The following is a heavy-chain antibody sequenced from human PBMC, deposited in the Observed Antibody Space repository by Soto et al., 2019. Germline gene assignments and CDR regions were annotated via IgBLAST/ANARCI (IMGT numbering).Heavy chain of an antibody. V-gene: IGHV3-30-3*01. CDR2: ISYDGSNK. CDR3: ARDPAYDFWSGSLAYYYYYGMDV. Sequence: LRLSCAASGFTFSSYAMHWVRQAPGKGLEWVAVISYDGSNKYYADSVKGRFTISRDNSKNTLYLQMNSLRAEDTAVYYCARDPAYDFWSGSLAYYYYYGMDVWGQGTTVTVSS. CDR1: GFTFSSYA. J-gene: IGHJ6*02. D-gene: IGHD3-3*01.